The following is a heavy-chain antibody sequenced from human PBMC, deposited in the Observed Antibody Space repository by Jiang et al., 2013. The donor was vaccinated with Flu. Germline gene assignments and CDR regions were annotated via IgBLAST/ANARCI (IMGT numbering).Heavy chain of an antibody. J-gene: IGHJ4*01. V-gene: IGHV2-70*01. D-gene: IGHD1-26*01. CDR2: IDWDDDK. CDR1: GFSLNTSGMC. Sequence: PTQTLTLTCTFSGFSLNTSGMCVSWIRQPPGKALEWLALIDWDDDKYYSTSLKTRLTISKDTSKNQVVLTMTNMDPVDTATYFCARINERSDYYFDFWGHGALVTVSS. CDR3: ARINERSDYYFDF.